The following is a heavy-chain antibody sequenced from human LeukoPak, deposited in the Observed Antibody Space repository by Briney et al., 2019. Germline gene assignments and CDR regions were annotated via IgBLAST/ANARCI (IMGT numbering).Heavy chain of an antibody. V-gene: IGHV3-30-3*01. CDR1: GFTFSSYA. D-gene: IGHD3-22*01. Sequence: GGSLRLSCAASGFTFSSYAMYWVRQAPGKGLEWVAVISYDGSNKYYADSVKGRFTISRDNSKNTLYLQMNSLRAEDTAVYYCARDYTMIVVAISDYFGYWGQGTLVTVSS. CDR3: ARDYTMIVVAISDYFGY. J-gene: IGHJ4*02. CDR2: ISYDGSNK.